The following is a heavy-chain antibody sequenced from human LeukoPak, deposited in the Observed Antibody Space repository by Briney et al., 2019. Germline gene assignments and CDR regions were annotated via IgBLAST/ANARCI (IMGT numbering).Heavy chain of an antibody. J-gene: IGHJ4*02. D-gene: IGHD3-16*01. CDR2: INHSGST. Sequence: SETLSLTCAVYGGSFSGYYWSWIRQPPGKGLEWIGEINHSGSTNYNPSLKSRVTISVDTSKNQFSLKLSSVTAADTAVYYCARFWGRESNEVPRDYWGQGTLVTVSS. CDR1: GGSFSGYY. V-gene: IGHV4-34*01. CDR3: ARFWGRESNEVPRDY.